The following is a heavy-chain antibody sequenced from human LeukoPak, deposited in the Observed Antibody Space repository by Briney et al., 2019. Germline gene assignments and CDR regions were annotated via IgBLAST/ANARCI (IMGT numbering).Heavy chain of an antibody. Sequence: GRSLRLSCAASGFIFSRFGMNWVRQAPGKGLEWVAVISYSGSNKAYVDSVKGRFSFSRDNSKNTVYLQMNSLRSEDTAVYYCAKDTDYDTSGSGYFHYYYGMDVWGQGTTVTVSS. V-gene: IGHV3-30*18. CDR1: GFIFSRFG. CDR2: ISYSGSNK. J-gene: IGHJ6*02. D-gene: IGHD3-22*01. CDR3: AKDTDYDTSGSGYFHYYYGMDV.